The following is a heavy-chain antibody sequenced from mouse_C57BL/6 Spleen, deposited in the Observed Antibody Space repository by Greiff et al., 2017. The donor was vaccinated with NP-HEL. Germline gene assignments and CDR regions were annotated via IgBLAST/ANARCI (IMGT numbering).Heavy chain of an antibody. CDR2: INPGSGGT. CDR3: ARVATTVAPFDY. D-gene: IGHD1-1*01. V-gene: IGHV1-54*01. J-gene: IGHJ2*01. Sequence: QVQLQQSGAELVRPGTSVKVSCKASGYAFTNYLIEWVKQRPGQGLEWIGVINPGSGGTNYNEKFKGKATLTADKSSSTAYMQLSSLTSEDSAVYFCARVATTVAPFDYWGQGTTLTVSS. CDR1: GYAFTNYL.